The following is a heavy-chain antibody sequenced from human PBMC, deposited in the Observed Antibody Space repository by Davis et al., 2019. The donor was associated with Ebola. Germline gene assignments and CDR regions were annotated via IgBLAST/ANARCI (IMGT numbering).Heavy chain of an antibody. V-gene: IGHV1-3*01. D-gene: IGHD6-13*01. CDR2: INAGNGNT. CDR1: GYTFTSYA. J-gene: IGHJ3*01. Sequence: AASVKVSCKASGYTFTSYAMHWVRQAPGQRLEWMGWINAGNGNTKYSQKFQGRVTITRDTSTSTVYMELSSLRSDDTAVYYCARFHTSTWGDAFDVWGQGTMVTVSS. CDR3: ARFHTSTWGDAFDV.